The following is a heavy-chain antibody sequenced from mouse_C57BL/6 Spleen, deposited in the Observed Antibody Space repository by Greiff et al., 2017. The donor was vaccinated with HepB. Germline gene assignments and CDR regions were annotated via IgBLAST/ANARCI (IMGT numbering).Heavy chain of an antibody. J-gene: IGHJ4*01. Sequence: EVQGVESGPELVKPGASVKIPCKASGYNFTDYNMDWVKQSHGKSLEWIGDINPNNGGTIYNQKFKGKATLTVDKSSSTAYMELRSLTSEDTAVYYCARRKYYGSSYYAMDYWGQGTSVTVA. D-gene: IGHD1-1*01. CDR1: GYNFTDYN. CDR3: ARRKYYGSSYYAMDY. CDR2: INPNNGGT. V-gene: IGHV1-18*01.